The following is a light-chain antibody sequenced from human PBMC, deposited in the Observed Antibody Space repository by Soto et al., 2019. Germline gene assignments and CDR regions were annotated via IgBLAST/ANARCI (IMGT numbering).Light chain of an antibody. Sequence: EIVLTQSPGTLSLSPGERATLSCRASQSVTSNYIAWYQQKPGQAPRLLIYDASNRAIGIPARFSGSGSGTDFTLTISSLEPEDFAVYYCQQRSNWPLTFGGGTKVEIK. CDR2: DAS. J-gene: IGKJ4*01. V-gene: IGKV3D-20*02. CDR3: QQRSNWPLT. CDR1: QSVTSNY.